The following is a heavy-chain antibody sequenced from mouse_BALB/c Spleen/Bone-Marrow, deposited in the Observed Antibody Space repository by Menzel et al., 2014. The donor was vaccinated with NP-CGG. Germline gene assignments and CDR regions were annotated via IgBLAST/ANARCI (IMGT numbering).Heavy chain of an antibody. J-gene: IGHJ4*01. CDR1: GFTFSTYG. Sequence: EVQLVESGGDFVKPGGSLKLSCAASGFTFSTYGMSWVRQTPDKRLEWVATISSGGGYTYYPDSVKGRFTISRDNANNTLYLQMSSLKSEDTAMYYCTRQRNWDHYAMDYWGQGTSVTVSS. CDR3: TRQRNWDHYAMDY. V-gene: IGHV5-6*01. CDR2: ISSGGGYT. D-gene: IGHD4-1*01.